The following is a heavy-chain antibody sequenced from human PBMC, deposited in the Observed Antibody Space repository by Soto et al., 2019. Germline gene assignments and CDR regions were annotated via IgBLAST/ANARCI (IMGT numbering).Heavy chain of an antibody. D-gene: IGHD2-8*01. V-gene: IGHV4-39*01. CDR3: ARHVNGQKEFDY. CDR1: GGSISSSSYY. J-gene: IGHJ4*02. Sequence: QLQLQESAPGLVKPSETLSLTCTVSGGSISSSSYYWGWIRQPPGKGLEWIGNIYYSGSTYYNPSLKSRVTISVDTSKNQFSLKLSSVTAADTAMYYCARHVNGQKEFDYWGQGTLVTVSS. CDR2: IYYSGST.